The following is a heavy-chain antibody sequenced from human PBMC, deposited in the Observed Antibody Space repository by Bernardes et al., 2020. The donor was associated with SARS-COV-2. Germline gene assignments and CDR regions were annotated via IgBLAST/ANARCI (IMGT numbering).Heavy chain of an antibody. J-gene: IGHJ6*01. V-gene: IGHV1-46*01. CDR2: INPSGGST. D-gene: IGHD6-13*01. CDR1: GYTFTSYY. Sequence: ASVKVSCKASGYTFTSYYMHWVRQAPGQGLEWMGIINPSGGSTSYAQKFQGRVTMTRDTSTSTAYMELSSLRSEDTAVYYCARDPAPYRSSWYIRRGWGGMDVWGQGTKVTGSS. CDR3: ARDPAPYRSSWYIRRGWGGMDV.